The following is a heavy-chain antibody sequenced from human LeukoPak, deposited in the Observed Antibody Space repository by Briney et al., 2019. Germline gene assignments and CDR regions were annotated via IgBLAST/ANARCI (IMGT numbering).Heavy chain of an antibody. CDR2: IYYSGST. CDR1: GGXISSRSYY. V-gene: IGHV4-39*01. CDR3: ARRWELLRIYKYFDL. J-gene: IGHJ2*01. Sequence: SETLSLTCTVPGGXISSRSYYWGWIRQPPGKRLEWIGSIYYSGSTYHNPSLKSRVTISVETSKKQFFLKLSAVTAAARAVYYCARRWELLRIYKYFDLWGRGTLVTVSS. D-gene: IGHD1-26*01.